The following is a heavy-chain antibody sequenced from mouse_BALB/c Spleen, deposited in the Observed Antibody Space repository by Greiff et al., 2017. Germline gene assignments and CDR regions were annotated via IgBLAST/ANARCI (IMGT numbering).Heavy chain of an antibody. D-gene: IGHD2-3*01. V-gene: IGHV1-87*01. CDR3: ARGDGYSYYYAMDY. Sequence: QVQLQQSGAELARPGASVKLSCKASGYTFTSYWMQWVKQRPGQGLEWIGAIYPGDGDTRYTQKFKGKATLTADKSSSTAYMQLSSLASEDSAVYYCARGDGYSYYYAMDYWGQGTSVTVSS. J-gene: IGHJ4*01. CDR2: IYPGDGDT. CDR1: GYTFTSYW.